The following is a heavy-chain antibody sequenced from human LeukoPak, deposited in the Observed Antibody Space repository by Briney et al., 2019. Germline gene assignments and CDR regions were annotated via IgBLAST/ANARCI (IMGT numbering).Heavy chain of an antibody. D-gene: IGHD3-10*01. CDR2: INHSGST. CDR1: GGSFSGYY. V-gene: IGHV4-34*01. Sequence: SETLSLTCAVYGGSFSGYYWSWIRQPPGKGLEWIGEINHSGSTNYNPSLKSRVTISVDTSKNQFSLKLSSVTAADTAVYYCARGDMVRGVVGNWFDPWGQGTLVTVSS. CDR3: ARGDMVRGVVGNWFDP. J-gene: IGHJ5*02.